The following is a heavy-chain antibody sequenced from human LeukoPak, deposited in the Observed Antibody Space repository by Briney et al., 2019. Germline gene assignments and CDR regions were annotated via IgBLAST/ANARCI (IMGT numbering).Heavy chain of an antibody. J-gene: IGHJ4*02. Sequence: SETLSLTCTVSGGSISTTAHYWGWIRQPPGKGLEWIASIYSNGITYYSSSLKSRVTTFLDTSKNQFSLKLSSVTAADTAVYYCARLPYSSGWYGEDYWGQGTLVTVSS. CDR3: ARLPYSSGWYGEDY. D-gene: IGHD6-19*01. CDR2: IYSNGIT. CDR1: GGSISTTAHY. V-gene: IGHV4-39*01.